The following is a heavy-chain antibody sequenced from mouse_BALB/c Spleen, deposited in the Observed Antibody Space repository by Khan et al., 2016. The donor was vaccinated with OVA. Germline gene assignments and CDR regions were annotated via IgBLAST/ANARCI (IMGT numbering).Heavy chain of an antibody. CDR1: GYTFTNYG. CDR2: INTNTGEP. V-gene: IGHV9-3*02. D-gene: IGHD2-4*01. J-gene: IGHJ3*01. Sequence: QIQLVQSGPELKKPGETVKISCKASGYTFTNYGMNWVKQAPGKGLKWMGWINTNTGEPTYAEEFKGRFAFSLETSASTAYLQNNNLKNEDTATYFCARGDYDSWFAYWGQGTLVTVSA. CDR3: ARGDYDSWFAY.